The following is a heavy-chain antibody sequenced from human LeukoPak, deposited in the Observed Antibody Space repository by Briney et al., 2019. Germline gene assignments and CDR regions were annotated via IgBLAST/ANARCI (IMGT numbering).Heavy chain of an antibody. Sequence: GGSLRLSCAASGFTFSSYARHWVRQAPGKGLEWVAVISYDGSNKYYADSVKGRFTISRDNSRNTLYLQMNSLRAEDTAVYYCARDTLYYYDSSGYYFGDFDYWGQGTLVTVSS. CDR3: ARDTLYYYDSSGYYFGDFDY. V-gene: IGHV3-30-3*01. J-gene: IGHJ4*02. CDR1: GFTFSSYA. CDR2: ISYDGSNK. D-gene: IGHD3-22*01.